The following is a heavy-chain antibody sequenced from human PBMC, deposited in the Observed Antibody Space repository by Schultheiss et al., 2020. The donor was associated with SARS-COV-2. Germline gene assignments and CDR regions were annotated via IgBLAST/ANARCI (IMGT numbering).Heavy chain of an antibody. D-gene: IGHD1-26*01. J-gene: IGHJ4*02. CDR1: GFTFSSYA. CDR3: ATTASGSYYPSGFDY. V-gene: IGHV3-33*08. CDR2: IWYDGSNK. Sequence: GGSLRLSCAASGFTFSSYAMHWVRQAPGKGLEWVAVIWYDGSNKYYADSVKGRFIISRDNSKNTLYLQMHSLRAEDTAVYYCATTASGSYYPSGFDYWGQGTLVTVSS.